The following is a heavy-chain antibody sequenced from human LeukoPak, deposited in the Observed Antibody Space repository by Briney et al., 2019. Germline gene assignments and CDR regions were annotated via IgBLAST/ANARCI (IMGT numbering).Heavy chain of an antibody. CDR1: GFTFSTYA. Sequence: PGGSLRLSCAASGFTFSTYAMSWVRQAPGKGLEWVSANSGSGGSTYYADSVKGRFTLSRDISKNTLYLQMNSLRAEDTAVYYCAKDQSDSGWPPSYFDYWGQGTLVTVSS. CDR3: AKDQSDSGWPPSYFDY. V-gene: IGHV3-23*01. D-gene: IGHD6-19*01. J-gene: IGHJ4*02. CDR2: NSGSGGST.